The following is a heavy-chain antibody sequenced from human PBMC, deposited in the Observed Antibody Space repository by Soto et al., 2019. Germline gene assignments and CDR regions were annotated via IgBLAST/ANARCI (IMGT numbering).Heavy chain of an antibody. D-gene: IGHD4-17*01. V-gene: IGHV4-31*03. Sequence: SETLSLTCTVSGGSSSSGGYYWSWIRQHPGKCLEWIGYIYYSGSTYYNPSLKSRVTISVDTSKNQFSLKLSSVTAADTAVYYCARVDDYGDYDASYYFDYWGQGTLVTVSS. CDR1: GGSSSSGGYY. J-gene: IGHJ4*02. CDR2: IYYSGST. CDR3: ARVDDYGDYDASYYFDY.